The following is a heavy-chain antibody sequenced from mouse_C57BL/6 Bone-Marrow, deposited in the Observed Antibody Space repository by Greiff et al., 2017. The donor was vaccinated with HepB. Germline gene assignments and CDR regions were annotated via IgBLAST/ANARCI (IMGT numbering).Heavy chain of an antibody. CDR2: IDPEDGET. J-gene: IGHJ4*01. CDR1: GFNIKDYY. Sequence: VHVKQSGAELVKPGASVKLSCTASGFNIKDYYMHWVKQRTEQGLEWIGRIDPEDGETKYAPKFQGKATITADTSSNTAYLQLSSLTSEDTAVYYCARYYYGSRGYYAMDYWGQGTSVTVSS. D-gene: IGHD1-1*01. CDR3: ARYYYGSRGYYAMDY. V-gene: IGHV14-2*01.